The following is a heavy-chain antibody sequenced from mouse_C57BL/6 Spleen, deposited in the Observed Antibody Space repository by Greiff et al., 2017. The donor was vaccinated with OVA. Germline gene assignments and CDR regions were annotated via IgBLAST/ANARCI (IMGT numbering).Heavy chain of an antibody. CDR1: GFTFSNYW. CDR2: ISLKSGNSAS. V-gene: IGHV6-3*01. CDR3: TASSSGYVFDY. Sequence: EVHLVESGGGLVQPGGSMKLSCVASGFTFSNYWMNWVRQSPEKGLEWVAQISLKSGNSASHYAVTGKGRFTISRDDSKSSVYLQMNNLRAEDTGIDYCTASSSGYVFDYWGQGTTLTVSS. D-gene: IGHD3-2*02. J-gene: IGHJ2*01.